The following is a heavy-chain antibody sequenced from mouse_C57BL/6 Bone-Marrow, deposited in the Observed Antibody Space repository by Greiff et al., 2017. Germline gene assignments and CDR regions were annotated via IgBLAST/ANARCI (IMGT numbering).Heavy chain of an antibody. V-gene: IGHV1-85*01. D-gene: IGHD1-1*01. Sequence: QVQLQESGPELVKPGASVKLSCKASGYTFTSYDINWVKQRPGQGLEWIGWIYPRDGSTKYNEKFKGKATLTVDTYSSTAYMELPSLTSEDSAVYFCARLEFDGSSGDWYFDVWGTGTTVTVSS. CDR2: IYPRDGST. CDR1: GYTFTSYD. J-gene: IGHJ1*03. CDR3: ARLEFDGSSGDWYFDV.